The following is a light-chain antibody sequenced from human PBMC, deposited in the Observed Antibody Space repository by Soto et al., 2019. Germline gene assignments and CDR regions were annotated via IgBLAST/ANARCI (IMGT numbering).Light chain of an antibody. V-gene: IGKV3-15*01. CDR1: QSVRIN. Sequence: EIVMTQSPATLSVSPGERATLSCRASQSVRINLAWYQQKAGQAPRLLIYGASTRATGIPARFSGSGSGTEFNLTISSLQSEDFAVYYCQQYNNWPGITFGQGTRLEI. CDR2: GAS. J-gene: IGKJ5*01. CDR3: QQYNNWPGIT.